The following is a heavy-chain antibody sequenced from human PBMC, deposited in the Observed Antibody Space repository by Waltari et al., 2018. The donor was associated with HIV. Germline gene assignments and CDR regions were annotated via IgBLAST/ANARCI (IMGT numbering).Heavy chain of an antibody. CDR1: GGSISSGGYY. CDR3: ARDADGRNDYGDYVAFDI. J-gene: IGHJ3*02. Sequence: QVQLQESGPGLVKPSQTLSLTCTVSGGSISSGGYYWSWIRQHPGKGLEWIGYLYYSGSTYYNPSLKSRVTISVDTSKNQFSLKLSSVTAADTAVYYCARDADGRNDYGDYVAFDIWGQGTMVTVSS. D-gene: IGHD4-17*01. CDR2: LYYSGST. V-gene: IGHV4-31*03.